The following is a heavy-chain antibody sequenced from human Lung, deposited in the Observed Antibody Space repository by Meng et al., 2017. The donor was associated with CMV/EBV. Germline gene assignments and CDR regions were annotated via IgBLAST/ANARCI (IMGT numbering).Heavy chain of an antibody. Sequence: SVXVSXKASGGTFRSYAISWVRQAPGQGLEWMGGFIPVFGTANYAQKFQGRVTITTDESTSTAYMELSSLRSEDTAIYYCARGLTIAVAGTKFGSWGQGXLVIVSS. CDR3: ARGLTIAVAGTKFGS. J-gene: IGHJ4*02. CDR1: GGTFRSYA. V-gene: IGHV1-69*05. CDR2: FIPVFGTA. D-gene: IGHD6-13*01.